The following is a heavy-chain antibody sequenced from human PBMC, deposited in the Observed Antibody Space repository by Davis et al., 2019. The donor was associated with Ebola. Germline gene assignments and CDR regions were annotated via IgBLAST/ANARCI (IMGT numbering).Heavy chain of an antibody. D-gene: IGHD4-17*01. Sequence: ASVKVSCKASGYTFTGYYMHWVRQAPGQGLEWMGWINPNSGGTNYAQKFQGRVTITADKSTSTAYMELSSLRSEDTAVYYCARSGTTVTTRGNYFDYWGQGTLVTVSS. CDR2: INPNSGGT. CDR3: ARSGTTVTTRGNYFDY. V-gene: IGHV1-2*02. J-gene: IGHJ4*02. CDR1: GYTFTGYY.